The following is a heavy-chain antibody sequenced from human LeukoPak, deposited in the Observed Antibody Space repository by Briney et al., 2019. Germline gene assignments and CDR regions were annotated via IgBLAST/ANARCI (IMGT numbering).Heavy chain of an antibody. V-gene: IGHV3-48*01. CDR1: GFTFSSYS. Sequence: GGSLRLSCAASGFTFSSYSMNWVRQAPGKGLEWVSYISSSSSTIYYADSVKGRFTISRDNAKNSLYVQMNSLRAEDTAVYYCARATPGYYYYYYMDVWGKGTTVTISS. CDR3: ARATPGYYYYYYMDV. CDR2: ISSSSSTI. D-gene: IGHD2-15*01. J-gene: IGHJ6*03.